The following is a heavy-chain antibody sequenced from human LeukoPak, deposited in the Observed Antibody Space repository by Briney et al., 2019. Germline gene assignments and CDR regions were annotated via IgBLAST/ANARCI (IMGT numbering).Heavy chain of an antibody. V-gene: IGHV6-1*01. D-gene: IGHD6-13*01. Sequence: SQTLSLTCAISGDSFSSNSAAWNWIRQSPSRGLEWLGRTYYRSKWYNDYAVSVKSRITINPDTSKNHFSLQLNSVTPEDTAVYYCARGAGIAAADNWFDPWGQGTLVTVSS. CDR2: TYYRSKWYN. CDR1: GDSFSSNSAA. CDR3: ARGAGIAAADNWFDP. J-gene: IGHJ5*02.